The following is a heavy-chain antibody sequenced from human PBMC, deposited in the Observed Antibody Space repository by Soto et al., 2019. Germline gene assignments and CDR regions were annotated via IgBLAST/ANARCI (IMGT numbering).Heavy chain of an antibody. J-gene: IGHJ4*02. V-gene: IGHV4-61*01. CDR2: IYYSGST. Sequence: PSETLSLTCTVSGGSVSSGSYYWSWNRQPPGKGLEWIGYIYYSGSTNYNPSLKSRVTISVDTSKNQSSLKLSSVTAADTAVYYCARIHDYSNYPGYWGQGTLVTVSS. CDR1: GGSVSSGSYY. D-gene: IGHD4-4*01. CDR3: ARIHDYSNYPGY.